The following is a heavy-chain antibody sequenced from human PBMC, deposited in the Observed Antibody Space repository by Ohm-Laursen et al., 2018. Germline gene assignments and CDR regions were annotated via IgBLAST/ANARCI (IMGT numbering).Heavy chain of an antibody. J-gene: IGHJ3*02. CDR3: ATGGDSSGYYLPKAFDI. CDR2: INHSGST. Sequence: SDTLSLTCAVYGGSFSGYYWSWIRQPPGKGLEWIGEINHSGSTNYNPSLKSRVTISVDTSKNQFSPKLSSVTGADTAVYYCATGGDSSGYYLPKAFDIWGQGTMVTVSS. CDR1: GGSFSGYY. V-gene: IGHV4-34*01. D-gene: IGHD3-22*01.